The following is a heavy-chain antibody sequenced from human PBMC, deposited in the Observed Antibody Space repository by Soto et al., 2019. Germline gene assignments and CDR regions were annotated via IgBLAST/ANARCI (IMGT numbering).Heavy chain of an antibody. Sequence: QVQLVQSGGEVKKPGASVKVSCKASGYTFTSYGISWVRQAPGQGLEWMGRISANNGNTNYAQKLQGRVTMTTDTSTSTAYIELRSLRSDDTAVYYCAGVVGALGDGFDPWGQGTLVTVSS. CDR3: AGVVGALGDGFDP. CDR2: ISANNGNT. J-gene: IGHJ5*02. V-gene: IGHV1-18*01. CDR1: GYTFTSYG. D-gene: IGHD1-26*01.